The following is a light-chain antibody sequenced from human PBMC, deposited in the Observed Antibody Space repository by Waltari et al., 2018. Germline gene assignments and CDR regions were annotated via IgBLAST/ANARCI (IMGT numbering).Light chain of an antibody. CDR3: QQRANWPRT. Sequence: EIVLTQSPAILSLSPGERATLPCRASQSVTTNLAWYQQKPGQAPRLLIYDASNRATGIPARFSGSGSGTDFTLTISNLESEDFAVYYCQQRANWPRTFGGGTNVEIK. CDR2: DAS. J-gene: IGKJ4*01. V-gene: IGKV3-11*01. CDR1: QSVTTN.